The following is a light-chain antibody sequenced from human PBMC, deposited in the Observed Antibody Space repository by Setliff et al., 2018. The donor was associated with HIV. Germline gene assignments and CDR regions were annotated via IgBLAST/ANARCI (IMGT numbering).Light chain of an antibody. CDR3: SSYTRSSTLV. CDR2: EVN. V-gene: IGLV2-14*01. CDR1: SSDVGGYDY. J-gene: IGLJ3*02. Sequence: QSALTQPASVSGSPGQSITISCTGTSSDVGGYDYVSWYQQHPGKVPKLIIYEVNNRPSGVSDRFSGSKSGNMASLTISVLQAEDEAHYYCSSYTRSSTLVVGGGTK.